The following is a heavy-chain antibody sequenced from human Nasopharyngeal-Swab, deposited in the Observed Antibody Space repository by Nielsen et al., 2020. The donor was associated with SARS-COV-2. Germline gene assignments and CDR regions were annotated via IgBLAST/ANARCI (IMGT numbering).Heavy chain of an antibody. Sequence: GGSLRLSCAASGFTFSTYWMSWVRQAPGKAPEWVANINEDGSAKDYVDPVRGRLTSSRDNAKNSLYLQMNSLRAEDTAVYYCARDPASCSGGSCYSHAFNIWGQGTMVTVSS. CDR3: ARDPASCSGGSCYSHAFNI. CDR2: INEDGSAK. CDR1: GFTFSTYW. D-gene: IGHD2-15*01. J-gene: IGHJ3*02. V-gene: IGHV3-7*01.